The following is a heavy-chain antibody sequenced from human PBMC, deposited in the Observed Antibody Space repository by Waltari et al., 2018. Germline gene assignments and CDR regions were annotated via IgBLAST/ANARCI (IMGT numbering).Heavy chain of an antibody. CDR2: ISSDGGNT. Sequence: EVQLVESGGGLVQPGGSLRISCAASGFTFSSYAMHWVRQAPGRGLVYVSAISSDGGNTYYANSVKGRFTIAIDNSKNTLYLQMGSLGAEAMAVYYCARISYSSSGDQDWYFDLWGRGTLVTVSS. D-gene: IGHD6-13*01. J-gene: IGHJ2*01. V-gene: IGHV3-64*01. CDR3: ARISYSSSGDQDWYFDL. CDR1: GFTFSSYA.